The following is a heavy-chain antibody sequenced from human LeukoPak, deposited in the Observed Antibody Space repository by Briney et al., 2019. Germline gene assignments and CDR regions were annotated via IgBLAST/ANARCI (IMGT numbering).Heavy chain of an antibody. J-gene: IGHJ5*02. CDR2: ISAYNGNT. Sequence: ASVKVSCKASGYTFTNSGISWVRQAPGQGLEWMGWISAYNGNTNYAQKPQGRVTMTTDTSTSTAYMELRSLRSDDTAVYYCAANDYDILTGYRNNWFDPWGQGTRSPSPQ. CDR1: GYTFTNSG. D-gene: IGHD3-9*01. CDR3: AANDYDILTGYRNNWFDP. V-gene: IGHV1-18*01.